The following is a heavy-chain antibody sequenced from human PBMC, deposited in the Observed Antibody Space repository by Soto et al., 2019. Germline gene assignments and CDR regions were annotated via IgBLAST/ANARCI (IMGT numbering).Heavy chain of an antibody. Sequence: TLSLTCAISGDSVSIYSAAWNWIRQSPSGGLEWLGRTYYRSRFFSDYAESVKSRIIINPDTSKNQFSLQLKSVTPEDTAVYYCVRDRYSSSGWFDPWGQGTPVTVSS. CDR3: VRDRYSSSGWFDP. D-gene: IGHD3-10*01. CDR1: GDSVSIYSAA. J-gene: IGHJ5*02. V-gene: IGHV6-1*01. CDR2: TYYRSRFFS.